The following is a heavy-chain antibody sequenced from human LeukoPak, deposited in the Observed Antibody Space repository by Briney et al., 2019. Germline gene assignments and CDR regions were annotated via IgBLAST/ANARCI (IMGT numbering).Heavy chain of an antibody. CDR3: ARVGGGYTNGYWFHP. D-gene: IGHD5-18*01. J-gene: IGHJ5*02. CDR1: GGSISRYY. V-gene: IGHV4-59*01. CDR2: IYYTGST. Sequence: SETLSLTCTVSGGSISRYYWSWIRQPPGKGLEWIGYIYYTGSTYYNPSLKSRATISVDTSKNQFSLKLSSVTAADTAVYYCARVGGGYTNGYWFHPWGQGTLVTVSS.